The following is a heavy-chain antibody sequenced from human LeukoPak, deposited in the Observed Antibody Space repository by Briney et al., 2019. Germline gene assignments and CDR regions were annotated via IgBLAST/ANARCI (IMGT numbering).Heavy chain of an antibody. D-gene: IGHD3-22*01. Sequence: PSETLSLTCSVSGGSINNYYWSWVRQPPGKGLEWIGYIYYTGSTSYNPSLKSRVTMSVDTSKNQFSLRLSSMTAADTAVYYCVRDHYYDSSGYTFRHWGRGTLVTVSS. V-gene: IGHV4-59*01. CDR2: IYYTGST. CDR1: GGSINNYY. CDR3: VRDHYYDSSGYTFRH. J-gene: IGHJ1*01.